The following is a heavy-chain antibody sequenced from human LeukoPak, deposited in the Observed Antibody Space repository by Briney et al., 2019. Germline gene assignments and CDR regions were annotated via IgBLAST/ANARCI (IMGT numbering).Heavy chain of an antibody. V-gene: IGHV3-48*01. Sequence: GGSLRLSCAASGFTFSDHYMDWVRQAPGKGLEWVSYIRSSSSTIYYADSVKGRFTISTDNANNSLYLQMNSLRAEDTAVYYCARSLRNAFDIWGQGTMVTVSS. J-gene: IGHJ3*02. CDR3: ARSLRNAFDI. D-gene: IGHD3-3*01. CDR1: GFTFSDHY. CDR2: IRSSSSTI.